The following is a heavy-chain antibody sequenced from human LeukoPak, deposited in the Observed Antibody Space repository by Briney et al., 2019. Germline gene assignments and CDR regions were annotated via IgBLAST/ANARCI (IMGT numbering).Heavy chain of an antibody. CDR3: ARDSIRRGLLYDAFDI. CDR1: GGSISSYY. V-gene: IGHV4-59*01. D-gene: IGHD3-10*01. Sequence: SETLSLTCTVSGGSISSYYWSWIRQPPGKGLEWIGYIYYSGSTNYNPSPKSRVTISVDTSKNQFSLKLSSVTAADTAVYYCARDSIRRGLLYDAFDIWGQGTMVTVSS. J-gene: IGHJ3*02. CDR2: IYYSGST.